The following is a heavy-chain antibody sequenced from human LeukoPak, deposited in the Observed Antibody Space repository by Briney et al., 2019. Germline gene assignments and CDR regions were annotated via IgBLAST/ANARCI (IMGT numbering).Heavy chain of an antibody. V-gene: IGHV4-34*01. Sequence: PSETLSLTCAVYGGSFSGYYWSWIRQPPGKGMEWIGEINHSGSTNYSPSLKSRVTISVDTSKNQFSLKLSSVTAADTAVYYCARIVYRVPYITGTTRGGAFDIWGQGTMVTVSS. CDR2: INHSGST. D-gene: IGHD1-20*01. J-gene: IGHJ3*02. CDR3: ARIVYRVPYITGTTRGGAFDI. CDR1: GGSFSGYY.